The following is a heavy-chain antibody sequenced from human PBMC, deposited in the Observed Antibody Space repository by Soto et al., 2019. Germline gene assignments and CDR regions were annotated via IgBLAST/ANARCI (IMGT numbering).Heavy chain of an antibody. D-gene: IGHD3-10*01. CDR2: MNPNSGNT. Sequence: ASVKVSCKASGYTFNNYDIHWVRQSPGHGLEWMGWMNPNSGNTGYAQNFRGRVTMTQNTAIGTAYMELSSLRSDDTATYYCTRAYGAETFDFWGQGTRVTVSS. CDR1: GYTFNNYD. J-gene: IGHJ5*01. V-gene: IGHV1-8*02. CDR3: TRAYGAETFDF.